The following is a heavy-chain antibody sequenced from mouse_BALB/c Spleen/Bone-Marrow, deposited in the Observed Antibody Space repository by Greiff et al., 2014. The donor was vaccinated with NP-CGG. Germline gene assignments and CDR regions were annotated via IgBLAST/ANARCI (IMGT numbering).Heavy chain of an antibody. CDR1: GYTFTDYN. V-gene: IGHV1-18*01. D-gene: IGHD2-3*01. CDR3: ARRRGYDGYYEGFDY. J-gene: IGHJ2*01. Sequence: EVHLVESGPELVKPGASVKIPCKASGYTFTDYNMDWVKQSHGKSLEWIGDINPNNGGTIYNQKFKGKATLTVDKSSSTAYMELRSLTSEDTAVYYCARRRGYDGYYEGFDYWGQGTTLTVSS. CDR2: INPNNGGT.